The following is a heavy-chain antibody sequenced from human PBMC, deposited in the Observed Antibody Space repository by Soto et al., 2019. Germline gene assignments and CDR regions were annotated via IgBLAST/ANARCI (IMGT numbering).Heavy chain of an antibody. CDR3: ARYGSGECNRGSCYSPFDY. CDR2: IYYSGST. V-gene: IGHV4-30-4*01. J-gene: IGHJ4*02. CDR1: GRSISSVNYY. Sequence: QVQLQESGPGLVKPSQTLYLTCTVSGRSISSVNYYWSWIRQPPGKGLEWIGYIYYSGSTYYNPSLRSRVTISVDTSKNQFSLKLSSVTAADTAVYYCARYGSGECNRGSCYSPFDYWGQGTLVTVSS. D-gene: IGHD2-15*01.